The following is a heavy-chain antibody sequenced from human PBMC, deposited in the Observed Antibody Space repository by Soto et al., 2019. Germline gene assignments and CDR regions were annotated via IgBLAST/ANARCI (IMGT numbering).Heavy chain of an antibody. CDR2: IIPIFGTA. D-gene: IGHD2-2*01. CDR3: ARDSVGQGYCSSTSCHPYYYGMDV. Sequence: GASVKVSCKASGGTFSSYAISWVRQAPGQGLEWMGGIIPIFGTANYAQKFQGRVTITADESTSTAYMEPSSLRSEDTAVYYCARDSVGQGYCSSTSCHPYYYGMDVWGQGTTVTVSS. CDR1: GGTFSSYA. J-gene: IGHJ6*02. V-gene: IGHV1-69*13.